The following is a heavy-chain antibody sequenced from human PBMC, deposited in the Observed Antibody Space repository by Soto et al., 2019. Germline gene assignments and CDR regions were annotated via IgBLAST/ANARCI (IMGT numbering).Heavy chain of an antibody. D-gene: IGHD6-13*01. CDR3: ARSPRSSPYFDF. CDR2: IYPGDHET. Sequence: GESLKISCHCSGYTFSNFWIGLVRQLPGQGLEWMGIIYPGDHETRYSPSFLGKVTISAETSINTAYLQWSSLEASDSAFYFCARSPRSSPYFDFWGQGALVTVSS. J-gene: IGHJ4*02. V-gene: IGHV5-51*01. CDR1: GYTFSNFW.